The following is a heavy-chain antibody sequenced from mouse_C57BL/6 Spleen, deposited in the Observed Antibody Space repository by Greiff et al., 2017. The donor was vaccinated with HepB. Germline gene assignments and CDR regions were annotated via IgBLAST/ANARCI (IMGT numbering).Heavy chain of an antibody. Sequence: VQLKESGPGLVKPSQSLSLTCSVTGYSITSGYYWNWIRQFPGNKLEWMGYISYDGSNNYNPSLKNRISITRDTSKNQFFLKLNSVTTEDTATYYCARDEGLRRSFFDYWGQGTTLTVSS. V-gene: IGHV3-6*01. J-gene: IGHJ2*01. CDR3: ARDEGLRRSFFDY. CDR1: GYSITSGYY. D-gene: IGHD2-4*01. CDR2: ISYDGSN.